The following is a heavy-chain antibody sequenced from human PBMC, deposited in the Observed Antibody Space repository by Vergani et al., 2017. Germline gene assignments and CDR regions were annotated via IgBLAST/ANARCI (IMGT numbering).Heavy chain of an antibody. CDR3: ARKPYCGGDCYSDAFDI. V-gene: IGHV4-59*01. D-gene: IGHD2-21*02. CDR1: GGSISSYY. CDR2: IYYSGST. Sequence: QVQLQESGPGLVKPSETLSLTCTVSGGSISSYYWSWIRQPPGKGLEWIGYIYYSGSTNYNPSLKSRVTISVDTSKNQFSLRLISVTAADTAVYYCARKPYCGGDCYSDAFDIWSQGTMVTVS. J-gene: IGHJ3*02.